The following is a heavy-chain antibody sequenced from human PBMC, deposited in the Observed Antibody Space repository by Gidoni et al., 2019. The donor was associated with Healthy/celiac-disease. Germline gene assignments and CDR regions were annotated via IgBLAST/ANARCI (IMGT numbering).Heavy chain of an antibody. J-gene: IGHJ4*02. Sequence: QVQLQESGPGLVKPSETLSLTCTVSGGSISSYYWSWIRQPPGKGLEWIGYIYYSGSTNYNPSLKSRVTISVDTSKNQFSLKLSSVTAADTAVYYCARGRDGFTMGYYFDYWGQGTLVTVSS. CDR1: GGSISSYY. D-gene: IGHD2-8*01. CDR2: IYYSGST. V-gene: IGHV4-59*01. CDR3: ARGRDGFTMGYYFDY.